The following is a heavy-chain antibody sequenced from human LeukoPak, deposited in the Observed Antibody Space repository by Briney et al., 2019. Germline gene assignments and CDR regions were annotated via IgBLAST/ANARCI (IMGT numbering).Heavy chain of an antibody. CDR3: AKHRPLDPYYYGSGHDFDY. D-gene: IGHD3-10*01. CDR2: ISGGGGST. Sequence: PGGSLRLSCVASGFTFSSYAMSWVRQAPGKGLEWVSSISGGGGSTYYADSVKGRFTISRDNSKNTLYLQMNSLRAEDTAVYYCAKHRPLDPYYYGSGHDFDYWGQGTLVTVSS. J-gene: IGHJ4*02. CDR1: GFTFSSYA. V-gene: IGHV3-23*01.